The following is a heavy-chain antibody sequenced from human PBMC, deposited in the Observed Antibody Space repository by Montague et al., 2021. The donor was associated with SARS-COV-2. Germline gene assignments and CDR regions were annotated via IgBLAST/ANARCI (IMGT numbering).Heavy chain of an antibody. Sequence: SETLSLTCTVSGGSISTDYWSWIRQPPGKGLEWIGYIYYSGTANYNPSLKRRVTISVDTSKNQFSLKVRSVTAADTTVYYCARLVGGRETRFDPWGQGTLVTVSS. CDR1: GGSISTDY. CDR3: ARLVGGRETRFDP. CDR2: IYYSGTA. D-gene: IGHD3-10*01. V-gene: IGHV4-59*08. J-gene: IGHJ5*02.